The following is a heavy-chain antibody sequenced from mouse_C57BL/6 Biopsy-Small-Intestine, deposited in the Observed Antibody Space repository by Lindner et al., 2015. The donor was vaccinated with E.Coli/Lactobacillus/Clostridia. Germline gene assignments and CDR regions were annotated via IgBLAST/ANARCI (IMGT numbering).Heavy chain of an antibody. V-gene: IGHV1-5*01. CDR2: IYPGNSDS. CDR1: DYTFTTYW. J-gene: IGHJ3*01. D-gene: IGHD2-1*01. Sequence: VQLQESGTVLARPGASVKMSCKTSDYTFTTYWMHWVKQRPGQGLEWIGAIYPGNSDSTYNQKFKGKAKLTAVTSASTAYMDLSSLTNEDSAVYYCTRQVTGAWFAYWGQGTLVTVSA. CDR3: TRQVTGAWFAY.